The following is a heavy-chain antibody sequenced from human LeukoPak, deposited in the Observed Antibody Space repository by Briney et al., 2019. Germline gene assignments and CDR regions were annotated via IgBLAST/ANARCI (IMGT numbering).Heavy chain of an antibody. J-gene: IGHJ6*03. CDR1: GGSVSSGSYY. CDR3: ARGGRSFYYYYMDV. Sequence: SETLSLTCTVSGGSVSSGSYYWSWIRQPPGKGLGWIGYIYYSGSTNYNPSLKSRVTISVDTSKNQFSLKLSSVTAADTAVYYCARGGRSFYYYYMDVWGKGTTVTVSS. D-gene: IGHD2-15*01. V-gene: IGHV4-61*01. CDR2: IYYSGST.